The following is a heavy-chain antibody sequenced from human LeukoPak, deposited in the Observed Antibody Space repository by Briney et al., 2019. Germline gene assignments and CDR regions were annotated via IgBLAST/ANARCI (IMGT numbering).Heavy chain of an antibody. J-gene: IGHJ4*02. V-gene: IGHV5-51*01. CDR2: IYPGDSDT. D-gene: IGHD2-2*01. CDR3: ARRGSCTSTSCHEYFDY. CDR1: GYSFTSYW. Sequence: GESLKISCKGSGYSFTSYWIGWVRQMPGKGLEWMGIIYPGDSDTRYSPSFQGQVTISADKSISTAYLQWSSLKASDTAVYYCARRGSCTSTSCHEYFDYWGQGTLVTVSS.